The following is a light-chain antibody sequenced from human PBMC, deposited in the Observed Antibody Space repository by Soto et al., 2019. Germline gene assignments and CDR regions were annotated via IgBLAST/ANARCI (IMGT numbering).Light chain of an antibody. J-gene: IGKJ2*01. V-gene: IGKV1-5*03. Sequence: DIQMTQSPSTLSASVGDRVTITCRASQSISPWLAWYQQKPGKAPKILIYKASSLESGVPSRFMGSDSGTEFTLIISSLQPDDFATYYSPQYKTYSLTFGQGTKLEI. CDR1: QSISPW. CDR2: KAS. CDR3: PQYKTYSLT.